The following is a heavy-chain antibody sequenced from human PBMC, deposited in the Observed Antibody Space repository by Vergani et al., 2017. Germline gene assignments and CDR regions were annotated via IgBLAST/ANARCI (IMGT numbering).Heavy chain of an antibody. Sequence: QVQLVESGGGVVQPGRSLRLSCAASGFTFSSYGMHWVRQAPGKGLEWVAVIWYDGSNKYYADSVKGRFTISRDNSKNTLYLQMNSLRAEDTAVYYCARWGIYYDSSGGYYYYYMDVWGKGTTVTVSS. D-gene: IGHD3-22*01. CDR2: IWYDGSNK. CDR3: ARWGIYYDSSGGYYYYYMDV. J-gene: IGHJ6*03. CDR1: GFTFSSYG. V-gene: IGHV3-33*01.